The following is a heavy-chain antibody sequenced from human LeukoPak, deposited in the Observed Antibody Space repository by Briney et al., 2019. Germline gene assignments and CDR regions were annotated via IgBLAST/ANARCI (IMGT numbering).Heavy chain of an antibody. Sequence: ASVKVSCKTSGYLFTRYYMHWVRLAPGQGLEWIGWFNPNSGGAKFPQKFDGRVTLTGDTSITTAFMELHRLTSDDTALYYCARDFDDYGDSWGQGTLVTVSS. CDR2: FNPNSGGA. J-gene: IGHJ4*02. CDR3: ARDFDDYGDS. V-gene: IGHV1-2*02. CDR1: GYLFTRYY.